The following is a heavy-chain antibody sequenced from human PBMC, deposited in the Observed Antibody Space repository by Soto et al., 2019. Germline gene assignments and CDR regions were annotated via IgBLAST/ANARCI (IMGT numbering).Heavy chain of an antibody. CDR1: GASISNSY. D-gene: IGHD3-22*01. CDR2: IYYSGTT. CDR3: ARRVNYYDSANYYPFDC. V-gene: IGHV4-59*01. Sequence: SETLSLTCTVSGASISNSYWSWIRQPPGKRLEWIGYIYYSGTTNYNPSLNSRVTVSVDTSKNQFSLTLTSVTAADTAVYYCARRVNYYDSANYYPFDCWGQG. J-gene: IGHJ4*02.